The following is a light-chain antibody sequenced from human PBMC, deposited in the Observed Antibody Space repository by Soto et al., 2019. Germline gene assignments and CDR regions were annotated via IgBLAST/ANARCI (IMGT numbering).Light chain of an antibody. CDR2: SAS. CDR1: QSVSGW. CDR3: QQYESYPLT. J-gene: IGKJ4*01. V-gene: IGKV1-5*03. Sequence: DIQLTQSPSTLSASVEERVTNTCRASQSVSGWLACYKQKPGKAPELQIYSASTDETGVPSTFSGSGSGTVFTLSFCSLRPDDFSTYYCQQYESYPLTFGGGTKVDIK.